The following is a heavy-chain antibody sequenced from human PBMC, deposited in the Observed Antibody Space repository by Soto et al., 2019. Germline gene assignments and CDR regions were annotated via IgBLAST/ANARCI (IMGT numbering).Heavy chain of an antibody. V-gene: IGHV1-8*01. CDR2: MNPNSGNT. CDR1: GYTFTSHD. J-gene: IGHJ5*02. CDR3: ARDIGGGSGYGDYFDP. D-gene: IGHD4-17*01. Sequence: QVQLVQSGAEVKKPGASVKVSCKASGYTFTSHDINWVRQATGQRPELMGWMNPNSGNTGYAQKLQGRVTMTRDTSISTAYMELSSLTSEDMAVYYCARDIGGGSGYGDYFDPWGQGTLVTVSS.